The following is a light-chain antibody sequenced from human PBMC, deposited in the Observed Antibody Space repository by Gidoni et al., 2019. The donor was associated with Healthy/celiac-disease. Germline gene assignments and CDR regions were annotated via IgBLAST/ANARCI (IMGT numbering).Light chain of an antibody. Sequence: QSALPHPASVSGSPGQSITISCTGTSSDVGGYNYVSWYQQHPGKAPKLMIYDVSNRPSGVSNRFSGSKSGNTASLTISGLQAEDEADYYCSSYTGSSTEVFGGGTKLTVL. CDR2: DVS. CDR3: SSYTGSSTEV. V-gene: IGLV2-14*01. CDR1: SSDVGGYNY. J-gene: IGLJ3*02.